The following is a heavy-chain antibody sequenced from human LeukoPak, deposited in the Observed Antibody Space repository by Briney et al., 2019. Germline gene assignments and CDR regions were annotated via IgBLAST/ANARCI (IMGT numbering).Heavy chain of an antibody. V-gene: IGHV1-69*02. CDR2: IIPILGIA. D-gene: IGHD3-22*01. CDR1: GGTFSSYT. CDR3: ARGPLRGYYDSSGDYYGC. J-gene: IGHJ4*02. Sequence: GSSVKVSCKASGGTFSSYTISWVRQAPGQGLEWMGRIIPILGIANYAQKFQGRVTITADKSTSTAYMELSSLRSEDTAVYYCARGPLRGYYDSSGDYYGCWGQGTLVTVSS.